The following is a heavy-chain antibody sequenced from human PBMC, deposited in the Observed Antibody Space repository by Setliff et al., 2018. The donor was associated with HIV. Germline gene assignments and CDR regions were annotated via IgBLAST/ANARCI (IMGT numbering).Heavy chain of an antibody. D-gene: IGHD3-10*01. Sequence: ASVKVSCKVYGYTVAEFSMYWVRQAPGKGLEWVAGFDPEDGVTFYAQNFQGRVTMTEDTSTDTAHMELSSLRSEDTAVYYCATDPGSLIWFGGSKVNVWGQGTTVTVSS. CDR3: ATDPGSLIWFGGSKVNV. CDR2: FDPEDGVT. CDR1: GYTVAEFS. V-gene: IGHV1-24*01. J-gene: IGHJ6*02.